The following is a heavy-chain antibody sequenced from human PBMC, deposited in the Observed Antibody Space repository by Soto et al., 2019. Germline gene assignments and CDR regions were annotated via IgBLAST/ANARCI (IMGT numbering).Heavy chain of an antibody. Sequence: PGGSLRLSCAASGFSFSNYAMDWVRQAPGKGLEWVALISYDGSNKYYADSVKGRFTISRDNSKNTLYLQMNSLRAEDTAVYYCARGGFWLVRGYNWFDPWGQGTLVTVSS. CDR2: ISYDGSNK. V-gene: IGHV3-30-3*01. CDR3: ARGGFWLVRGYNWFDP. D-gene: IGHD6-19*01. J-gene: IGHJ5*02. CDR1: GFSFSNYA.